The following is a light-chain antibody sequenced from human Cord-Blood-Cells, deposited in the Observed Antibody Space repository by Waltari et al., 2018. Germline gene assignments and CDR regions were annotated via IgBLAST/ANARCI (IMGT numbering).Light chain of an antibody. CDR3: QQYNNWPPWT. CDR1: QSVSSN. J-gene: IGKJ1*01. CDR2: GAA. V-gene: IGKV3-15*01. Sequence: EIVLPQSPPTLSVYPVERATLPCRASQSVSSNLAWYQQKTGQAPMLLIYGAATRATSIPARFSGSGSGTEFTLTISSLQSEDFAVYYCQQYNNWPPWTFGQGTKVEIK.